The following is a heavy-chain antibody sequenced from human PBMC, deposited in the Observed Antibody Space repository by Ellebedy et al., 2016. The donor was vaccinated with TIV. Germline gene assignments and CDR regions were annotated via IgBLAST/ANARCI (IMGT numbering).Heavy chain of an antibody. V-gene: IGHV3-23*01. CDR2: ISGGGSTT. D-gene: IGHD4-17*01. CDR1: GFAFSHYA. Sequence: PGGSLRLSCGASGFAFSHYAMTWVRQAPGKGLEWVSTISGGGSTTHYADSVKGRFTISRDNSKNTLSLQMSNLRAEDTALYYCAKVSITDYGEHFDYWGQGTLVTVSS. CDR3: AKVSITDYGEHFDY. J-gene: IGHJ4*02.